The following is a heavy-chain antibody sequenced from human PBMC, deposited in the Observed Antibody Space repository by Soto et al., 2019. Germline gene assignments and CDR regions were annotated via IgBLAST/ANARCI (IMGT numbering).Heavy chain of an antibody. Sequence: ASVKVSCKASGYTFTSYDINWVRQATGQGLEWMGWMNPNSGNTGYAQKFQGRVTMTRNTSISTAYMELSSLRSEDTAVYYCARAEQMEWLLEIDYWGQGTLVTSPQ. V-gene: IGHV1-8*01. D-gene: IGHD3-3*01. J-gene: IGHJ4*02. CDR2: MNPNSGNT. CDR3: ARAEQMEWLLEIDY. CDR1: GYTFTSYD.